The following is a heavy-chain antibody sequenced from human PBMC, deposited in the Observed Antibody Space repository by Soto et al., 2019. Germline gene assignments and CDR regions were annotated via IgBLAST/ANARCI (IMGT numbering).Heavy chain of an antibody. CDR1: GYTFTSYG. Sequence: ASVKVSCKASGYTFTSYGIHWVSQAPGQRLEWTGWINAGNGNTKYSEKFQGRVTITRDTSASTAYRELSSLRSEDTAVYYCARDPNDSSAYYHHYYYGMDVWGQGTTVTVSS. CDR2: INAGNGNT. D-gene: IGHD3-22*01. CDR3: ARDPNDSSAYYHHYYYGMDV. J-gene: IGHJ6*02. V-gene: IGHV1-3*01.